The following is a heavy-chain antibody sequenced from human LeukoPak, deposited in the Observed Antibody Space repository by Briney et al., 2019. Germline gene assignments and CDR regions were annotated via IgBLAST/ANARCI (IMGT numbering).Heavy chain of an antibody. CDR2: ISSSGSTI. D-gene: IGHD3-3*01. Sequence: GGSLRLSCAASGFAFSSYSTNWVRQAPGKGLEWVSYISSSGSTIYYADSVKGRFTISRDNAKNSLYLQMNSLRAEDTAVYYCARGRKITIFGVVTQRGGYFDYWGQGTLVTVSS. CDR3: ARGRKITIFGVVTQRGGYFDY. J-gene: IGHJ4*02. V-gene: IGHV3-48*04. CDR1: GFAFSSYS.